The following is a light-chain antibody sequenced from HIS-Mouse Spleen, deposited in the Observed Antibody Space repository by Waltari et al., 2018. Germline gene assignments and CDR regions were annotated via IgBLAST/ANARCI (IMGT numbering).Light chain of an antibody. CDR1: QSVSSSY. Sequence: EIVLTQSPGTLSLSPGERATLSCRASQSVSSSYLAWDQQKPGQAPRLLIYGASSRATGIPDRFSGIGSGTDFTLTISRLEPEDFAVYYCQQYGSSPPITFGQGTRLEIK. CDR2: GAS. V-gene: IGKV3-20*01. CDR3: QQYGSSPPIT. J-gene: IGKJ5*01.